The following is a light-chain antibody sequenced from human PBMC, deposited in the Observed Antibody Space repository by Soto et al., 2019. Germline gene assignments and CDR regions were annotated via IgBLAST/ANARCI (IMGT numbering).Light chain of an antibody. CDR3: QQYNNWPPT. V-gene: IGKV3-15*01. CDR2: GAS. CDR1: QSVSSTY. J-gene: IGKJ1*01. Sequence: EIVLTQSPGTLSLSPGERATLSCRASQSVSSTYLAWCQQKPGQAPRLLIYGASTRATGISARFSGSGSGTEFTLTISSLQSEDFAVYYCQQYNNWPPTFGQGTKVDI.